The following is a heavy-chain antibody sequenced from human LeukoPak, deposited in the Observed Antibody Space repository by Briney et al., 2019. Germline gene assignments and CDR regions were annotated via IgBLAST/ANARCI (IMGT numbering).Heavy chain of an antibody. V-gene: IGHV2-5*02. CDR3: AHGSPWFDP. CDR1: GFSLSTRGVG. CDR2: IDWDDDK. J-gene: IGHJ5*02. Sequence: SGPTLLHPTPPLTLTFTFSGFSLSTRGVGVGWIRQPPGKALEWLSLIDWDDDKRYSPSLKSRLTITKDTSKNQVVLTMTNMDPVDTATYYCAHGSPWFDPWGQGTLVTVSS.